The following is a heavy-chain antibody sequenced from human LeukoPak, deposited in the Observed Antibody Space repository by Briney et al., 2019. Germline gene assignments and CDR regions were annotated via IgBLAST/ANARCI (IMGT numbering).Heavy chain of an antibody. Sequence: GASVKVSCKASRGSFSSDGVAWVRQAPGQGAEWMGRINVFFGTAKYAQKFQGRLTITADRSTNTDHMELNSLRSEDTAVYFCARGLERDSSGWYAAFDIWGQGTMVSVSS. D-gene: IGHD6-19*01. CDR1: RGSFSSDG. V-gene: IGHV1-69*06. CDR3: ARGLERDSSGWYAAFDI. CDR2: INVFFGTA. J-gene: IGHJ3*02.